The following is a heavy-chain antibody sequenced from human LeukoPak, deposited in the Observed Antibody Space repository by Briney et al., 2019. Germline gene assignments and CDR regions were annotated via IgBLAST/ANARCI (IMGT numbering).Heavy chain of an antibody. V-gene: IGHV1-2*02. D-gene: IGHD1-26*01. CDR1: GYTFTGYY. Sequence: ASVNVSCKASGYTFTGYYMHWVRQAPGQGLEWMGWINPNSGGTNYAQKFQGRVTMTRDTSISTAYMELSRLRSDDTAVSYCARGSAYSGSYYYYYYMDVWGKGTTVTVSS. J-gene: IGHJ6*03. CDR2: INPNSGGT. CDR3: ARGSAYSGSYYYYYYMDV.